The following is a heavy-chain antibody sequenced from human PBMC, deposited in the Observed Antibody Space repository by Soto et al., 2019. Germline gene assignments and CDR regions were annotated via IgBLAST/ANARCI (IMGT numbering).Heavy chain of an antibody. D-gene: IGHD6-13*01. V-gene: IGHV4-39*01. CDR3: ARQGYTGDRTYYYYYGMDV. J-gene: IGHJ6*02. Sequence: SETLSLTCTVSGGSISSSSYYWGWIRQPPGRGLEWIGSIYYSGSTYYNPSLKSRVTISVGTSKNQFSLKLSSVTAADTAVYYCARQGYTGDRTYYYYYGMDVWGQGTTVTVSS. CDR1: GGSISSSSYY. CDR2: IYYSGST.